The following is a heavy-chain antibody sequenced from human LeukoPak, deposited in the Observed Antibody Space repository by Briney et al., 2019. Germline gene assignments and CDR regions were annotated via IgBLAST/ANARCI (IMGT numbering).Heavy chain of an antibody. Sequence: SETLSHTCTVSGGSISSGGYYWSWIRQHPGKGLEWIGYIYYSGSTYYNPSLKSRVTISVDTSKNQFSLKLSSVTAADTAVYYCAREGSDPPWFDPWGQGTLVTVSS. V-gene: IGHV4-31*03. CDR3: AREGSDPPWFDP. D-gene: IGHD1-26*01. CDR1: GGSISSGGYY. CDR2: IYYSGST. J-gene: IGHJ5*02.